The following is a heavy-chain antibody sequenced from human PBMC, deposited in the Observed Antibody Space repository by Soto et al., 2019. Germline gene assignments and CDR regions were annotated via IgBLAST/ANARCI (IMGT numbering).Heavy chain of an antibody. Sequence: QVQLVESGGGVVQPGRSLRLSCAASGFTFSSYAMHWVRQAPGKGLEWVAVISYDGSNKYYADSVKGRVTISRDNSKNTLYLHMTSLRAEDRAEYYGEREEGMVRGRLSVDYWGQGTLVTGSS. CDR1: GFTFSSYA. D-gene: IGHD3-10*01. CDR3: EREEGMVRGRLSVDY. CDR2: ISYDGSNK. V-gene: IGHV3-30-3*01. J-gene: IGHJ4*02.